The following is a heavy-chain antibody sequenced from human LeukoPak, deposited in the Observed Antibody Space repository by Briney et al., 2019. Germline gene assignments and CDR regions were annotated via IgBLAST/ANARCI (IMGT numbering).Heavy chain of an antibody. Sequence: QSGGSLRLSCAASGFTVSNNYMSWVRQAPGKGLEWVSTIYSGGGTHYADSVKGRVTISRDNSKNTLFLQRNSLRAEDTAVYYCARDLTVGYFGELGYWGQGTLVTVSS. D-gene: IGHD3-10*01. V-gene: IGHV3-53*01. CDR3: ARDLTVGYFGELGY. CDR2: IYSGGGT. J-gene: IGHJ4*02. CDR1: GFTVSNNY.